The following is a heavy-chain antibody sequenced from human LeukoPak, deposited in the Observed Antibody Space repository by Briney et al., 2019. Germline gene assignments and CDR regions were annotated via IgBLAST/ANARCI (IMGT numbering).Heavy chain of an antibody. V-gene: IGHV1-18*01. Sequence: ASVKLSCKASGYTFTSYGTSWVRQAPGQGLEWMGWISAYNGNTNYAQKLQDRVTMTTDTSTSTAYMELRSLRSDDTAVYYCARLSRYCTNGVCPSDYWGQGTLVTVSS. CDR1: GYTFTSYG. J-gene: IGHJ4*02. CDR2: ISAYNGNT. D-gene: IGHD2-8*01. CDR3: ARLSRYCTNGVCPSDY.